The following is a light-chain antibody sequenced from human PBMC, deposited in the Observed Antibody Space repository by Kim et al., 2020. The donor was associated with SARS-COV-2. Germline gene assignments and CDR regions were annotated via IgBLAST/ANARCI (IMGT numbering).Light chain of an antibody. J-gene: IGLJ3*02. V-gene: IGLV1-40*01. CDR3: RAYDSSLSGWV. Sequence: RASTNSSGSSTSNSGGYDEASYQQHPGRAPTLLIYDNSNRPSGGIDRFSASKSGTSASLAITGGQAEDEADYYCRAYDSSLSGWVFGGGTKLTVL. CDR2: DNS. CDR1: STSNSGGYD.